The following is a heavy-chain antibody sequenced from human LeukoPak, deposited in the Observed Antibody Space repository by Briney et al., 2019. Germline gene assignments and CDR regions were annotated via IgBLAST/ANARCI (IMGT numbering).Heavy chain of an antibody. Sequence: GGSLRLSCAASGFTFDDYAMHWVRQAPGKGLGWVSGISWNSGSIGYADSVKGRFTISRDNAKNSLYLQMNSLRAEDTALYYCAKEAYGSGSYSLYYFDYWGQGTLVTVSS. CDR3: AKEAYGSGSYSLYYFDY. J-gene: IGHJ4*02. CDR1: GFTFDDYA. V-gene: IGHV3-9*01. CDR2: ISWNSGSI. D-gene: IGHD3-10*01.